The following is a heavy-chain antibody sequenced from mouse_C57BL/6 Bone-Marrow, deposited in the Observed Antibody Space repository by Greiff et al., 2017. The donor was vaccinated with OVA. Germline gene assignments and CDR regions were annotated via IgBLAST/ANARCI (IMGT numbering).Heavy chain of an antibody. V-gene: IGHV1-26*01. Sequence: VQLQQSGPELVKPGASVKISCKASGYTFTDYYMNWVKPSHGKSLEWIGDINPNNGGTSYNQKFKGKATLTVDKSSSTAYMELRSLTSEDSAFYYCARRDDYDRDDWGQGTTLTVSS. J-gene: IGHJ2*01. CDR3: ARRDDYDRDD. CDR2: INPNNGGT. D-gene: IGHD2-4*01. CDR1: GYTFTDYY.